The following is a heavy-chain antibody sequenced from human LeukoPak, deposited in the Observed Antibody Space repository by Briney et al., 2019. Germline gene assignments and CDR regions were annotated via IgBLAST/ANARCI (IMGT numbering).Heavy chain of an antibody. V-gene: IGHV1-69*02. D-gene: IGHD2-21*02. J-gene: IGHJ4*02. Sequence: WMGRIIPIFGIANYAQKFQGRVTITADKSTSTAYMELSSLRSEDTAVYYCAKTASEYYFDYWGQGTLVTVSS. CDR2: IIPIFGIA. CDR3: AKTASEYYFDY.